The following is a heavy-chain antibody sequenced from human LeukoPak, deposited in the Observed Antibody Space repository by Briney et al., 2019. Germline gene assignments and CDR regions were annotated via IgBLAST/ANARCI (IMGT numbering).Heavy chain of an antibody. D-gene: IGHD5-18*01. J-gene: IGHJ4*02. CDR2: IYYSGST. CDR1: GGSISSYY. CDR3: ASGGYSYGSNFDY. Sequence: PSETLSLTCTVSGGSISSYYWGWIRQPPGKGLEWIGSIYYSGSTYYNPSLKSRVTISIDTSKSQFSLTLSSVTAADTAVYYCASGGYSYGSNFDYWGQGTLVTVSS. V-gene: IGHV4-39*01.